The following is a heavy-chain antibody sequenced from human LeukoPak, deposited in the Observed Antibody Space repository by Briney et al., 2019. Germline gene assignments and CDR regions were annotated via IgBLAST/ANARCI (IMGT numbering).Heavy chain of an antibody. Sequence: GGALRLSCAASGFTFSDSDIHWVRQASGKGLEWVGRITTKRSNYATAYTASVKGRFTISRHDSENTAYLQMNSLKTEDTALYYCTTYRSGHYWGQGTLVTVSS. CDR3: TTYRSGHY. J-gene: IGHJ4*02. D-gene: IGHD6-19*01. V-gene: IGHV3-73*01. CDR2: ITTKRSNYAT. CDR1: GFTFSDSD.